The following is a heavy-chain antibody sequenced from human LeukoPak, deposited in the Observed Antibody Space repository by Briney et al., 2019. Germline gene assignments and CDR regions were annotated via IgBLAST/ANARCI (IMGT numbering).Heavy chain of an antibody. CDR3: AKDRRDLYYYGSGSYFYYYYMDV. CDR2: ISYDGSNK. Sequence: PGGSLRLSCAASGFTFSSYGMHWVRQAPGKGLEWVAVISYDGSNKYYADSVKGRFTISRDNSKNTLYLQMNSLRAEDTAVYYCAKDRRDLYYYGSGSYFYYYYMDVWGKGTTVTISS. J-gene: IGHJ6*03. D-gene: IGHD3-10*01. CDR1: GFTFSSYG. V-gene: IGHV3-30*18.